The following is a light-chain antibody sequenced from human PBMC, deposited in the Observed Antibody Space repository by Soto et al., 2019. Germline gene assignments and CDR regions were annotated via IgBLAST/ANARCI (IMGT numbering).Light chain of an antibody. Sequence: IVMTQSPATLSVSPGERATLSCRASQSFSSYLAWYQQKPGQAPRLLIYDASTRATGVPARFSGSGSGTEFTLTINSLQSEDFAVYYCQLYGTSPKTFGQGTKVDIK. J-gene: IGKJ1*01. V-gene: IGKV3-15*01. CDR2: DAS. CDR1: QSFSSY. CDR3: QLYGTSPKT.